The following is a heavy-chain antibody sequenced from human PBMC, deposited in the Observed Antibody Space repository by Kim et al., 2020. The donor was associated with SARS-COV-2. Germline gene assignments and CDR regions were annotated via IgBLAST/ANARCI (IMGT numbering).Heavy chain of an antibody. CDR2: IYYSGST. V-gene: IGHV4-39*02. CDR1: GGSISSSSYY. D-gene: IGHD5-12*01. CDR3: ARDEGEDGYNYISGAFDI. Sequence: SETLSLTCTVSGGSISSSSYYWGWIRQPPGKGLEWIGSIYYSGSTYYNPSLKSRVTISVDTSKNQFSLKLSSVTAADTAVYYCARDEGEDGYNYISGAFDIWGQGTMVTVSS. J-gene: IGHJ3*02.